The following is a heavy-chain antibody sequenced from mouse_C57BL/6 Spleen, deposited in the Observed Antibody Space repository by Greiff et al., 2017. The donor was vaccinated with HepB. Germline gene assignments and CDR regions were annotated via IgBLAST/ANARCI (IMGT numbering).Heavy chain of an antibody. Sequence: QVQLQQPGAELLKPGASVKMSCKASGYTFTSYWITWVKQRPGQGLEWIGDIYPGSGSTNYNEKFKSKATLTVDTSSSTAYMQLSSLTSEDSAVYYCARKGSIYYDYGNWYFDVWGTGTTVTVSS. J-gene: IGHJ1*03. CDR3: ARKGSIYYDYGNWYFDV. V-gene: IGHV1-55*01. D-gene: IGHD2-4*01. CDR2: IYPGSGST. CDR1: GYTFTSYW.